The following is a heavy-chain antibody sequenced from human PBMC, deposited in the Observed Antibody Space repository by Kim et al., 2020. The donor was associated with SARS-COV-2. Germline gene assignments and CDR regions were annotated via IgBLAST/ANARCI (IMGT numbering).Heavy chain of an antibody. V-gene: IGHV3-74*01. J-gene: IGHJ3*02. CDR3: TRDERLTITSPGAFNM. D-gene: IGHD4-4*01. CDR2: INSDGTT. Sequence: GGSLRLSCAASGFTFSSYWMHWVRQAPGKGLVWVSRINSDGTTTYADSVKGRFTISRDNAKSTLYLQMNSLSAEDTAVYYCTRDERLTITSPGAFNMCGQGTMVTVSS. CDR1: GFTFSSYW.